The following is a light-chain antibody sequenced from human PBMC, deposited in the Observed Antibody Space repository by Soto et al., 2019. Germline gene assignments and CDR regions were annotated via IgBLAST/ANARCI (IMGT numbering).Light chain of an antibody. CDR3: QSYDSSLRGRV. CDR2: GNS. V-gene: IGLV1-40*01. Sequence: QPVLTQPPSVSGAPGQRVTIYCTGSSSNIGAGYDVHWYQQLPGTAPKLLIYGNSNRPSGVPDRFSGSKSGTSASLAITGLQAEDEADYYCQSYDSSLRGRVFGGGTKLTVL. J-gene: IGLJ3*02. CDR1: SSNIGAGYD.